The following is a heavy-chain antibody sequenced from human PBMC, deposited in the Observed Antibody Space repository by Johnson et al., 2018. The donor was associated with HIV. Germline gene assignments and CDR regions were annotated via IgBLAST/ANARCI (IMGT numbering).Heavy chain of an antibody. V-gene: IGHV3-11*04. J-gene: IGHJ3*02. CDR3: ARLKYGDYGDAFDI. Sequence: QVQVVESGGGLVKPGGSLRLSCAASGFTFSDYYMSWIRQAPGKGLEWVSYISSSGNTIYYADSVKGRFTISRDNTKNSLYLQINSLRAEDTAVYYCARLKYGDYGDAFDIWGQGTMVTVSS. D-gene: IGHD4-17*01. CDR2: ISSSGNTI. CDR1: GFTFSDYY.